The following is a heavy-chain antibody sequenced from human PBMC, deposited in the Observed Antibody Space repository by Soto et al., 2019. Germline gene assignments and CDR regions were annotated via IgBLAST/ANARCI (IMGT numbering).Heavy chain of an antibody. Sequence: GGSLRLSCAASGFTFSSYSMNWVRPAPGKGLEWVSYISSSSSTIYYADSVKGRFTISRDNAKNSLYLQMNSLRDEDTAVYYCARVRGRSWWLPSFGWLFDYWGQGTLVTGSS. V-gene: IGHV3-48*02. CDR3: ARVRGRSWWLPSFGWLFDY. J-gene: IGHJ4*02. CDR1: GFTFSSYS. CDR2: ISSSSSTI. D-gene: IGHD5-12*01.